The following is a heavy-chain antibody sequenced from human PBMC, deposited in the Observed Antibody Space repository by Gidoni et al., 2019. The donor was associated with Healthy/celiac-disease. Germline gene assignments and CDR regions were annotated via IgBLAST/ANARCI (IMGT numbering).Heavy chain of an antibody. CDR3: ARGAGGSYYY. V-gene: IGHV4-34*01. J-gene: IGHJ4*02. D-gene: IGHD3-10*01. CDR1: GGSFSGYY. Sequence: QVQLQQWGAGLLKPSETLSLTCAVYGGSFSGYYWSWIRQPPGKGLEWIGEINHSGSTNYNPSLKSRVTISVDTSKNQFSLKLSSVTAADTAVYYCARGAGGSYYYWGQGTLVTVSS. CDR2: INHSGST.